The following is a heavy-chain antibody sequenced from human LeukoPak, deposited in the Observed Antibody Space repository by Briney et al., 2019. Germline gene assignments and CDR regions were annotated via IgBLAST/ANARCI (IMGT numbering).Heavy chain of an antibody. J-gene: IGHJ4*02. V-gene: IGHV3-74*01. CDR2: INSDGSST. CDR1: GFTFSSYW. CDR3: ARDLGRKWGYDYVWGSYDGTLDY. D-gene: IGHD3-16*01. Sequence: GGSLRLSCAASGFTFSSYWMHWVRQAPGKGLVWVSRINSDGSSTSYADSVKGRFTISRDNAKNTLYLQMNSLRAEDTAVYYCARDLGRKWGYDYVWGSYDGTLDYWGQGTLVTVSS.